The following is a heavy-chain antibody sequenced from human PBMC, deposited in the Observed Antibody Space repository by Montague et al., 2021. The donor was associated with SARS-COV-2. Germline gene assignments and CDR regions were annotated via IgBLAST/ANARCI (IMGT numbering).Heavy chain of an antibody. CDR2: DGSEV. CDR1: GFTFSYYP. D-gene: IGHD3-10*01. Sequence: SLRPSCAASGFTFSYYPLHWVRQAPGKGLEWVAVDGSEVQYIDSVKGRFTISRDNSKNTLFLQMNSLRPEDTALYYCARDSYGSIDYWGQGTLVTVSS. V-gene: IGHV3-30*04. CDR3: ARDSYGSIDY. J-gene: IGHJ4*02.